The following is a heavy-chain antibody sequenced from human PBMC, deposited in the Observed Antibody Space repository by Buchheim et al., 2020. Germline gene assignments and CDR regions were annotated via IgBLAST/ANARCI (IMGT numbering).Heavy chain of an antibody. V-gene: IGHV3-33*01. D-gene: IGHD2-2*01. CDR3: ERFGASSGYYGMDV. CDR2: IRYGGSNT. J-gene: IGHJ6*02. Sequence: QVQLVESGGGVAQPGRSLRLSCAASGFTFSSYYMHWVRQAPGKGLEWVADIRYGGSNTYYADSVKGRFTISRDNSKNTLYLQMNSLTAEDSAVYYYERFGASSGYYGMDVWGQGTT. CDR1: GFTFSSYY.